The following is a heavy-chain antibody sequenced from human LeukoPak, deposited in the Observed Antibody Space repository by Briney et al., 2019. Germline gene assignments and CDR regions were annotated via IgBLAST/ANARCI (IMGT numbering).Heavy chain of an antibody. J-gene: IGHJ4*02. CDR3: ARLPYYYDSSGYYLRSYYFDY. D-gene: IGHD3-22*01. Sequence: SETLSLTCTVSGGSISSSSYYWGWSRQPPGKGLEWIGSIYYSGSTYYNPSLKSRVTISVDTSKNQFSLKLSSVTAADTAVYYCARLPYYYDSSGYYLRSYYFDYWGQGTLVTVSS. CDR2: IYYSGST. V-gene: IGHV4-39*01. CDR1: GGSISSSSYY.